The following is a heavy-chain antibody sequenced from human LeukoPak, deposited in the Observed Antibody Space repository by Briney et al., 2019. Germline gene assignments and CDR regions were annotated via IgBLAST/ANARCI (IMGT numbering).Heavy chain of an antibody. CDR2: IYYSGST. V-gene: IGHV4-39*01. D-gene: IGHD3-22*01. CDR3: ARVPLYYYDSSGYDG. J-gene: IGHJ4*02. CDR1: GVSMRSSDYY. Sequence: PSETLSLTCTVSGVSMRSSDYYWGWIRQPPGKGLEWIGSIYYSGSTYYNPSLKSRVTISVDTSKNQFSLRLSSVTAADTAVYYCARVPLYYYDSSGYDGWGQGTLVTVSS.